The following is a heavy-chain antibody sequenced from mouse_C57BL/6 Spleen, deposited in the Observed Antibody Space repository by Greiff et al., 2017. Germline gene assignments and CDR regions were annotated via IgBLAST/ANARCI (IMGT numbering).Heavy chain of an antibody. V-gene: IGHV7-3*01. J-gene: IGHJ2*01. CDR1: GFTFTDYY. CDR3: ARANWDVYFDY. Sequence: EVKLEESGGGLVQPGGSLSLSCAASGFTFTDYYMSWVRQPPGKALEWLGFIRNKANGYTTEYSASVKGRFTISRDNSQSILYLQMNALRAEDSATYYCARANWDVYFDYWGQGTTLTVSS. CDR2: IRNKANGYTT. D-gene: IGHD4-1*01.